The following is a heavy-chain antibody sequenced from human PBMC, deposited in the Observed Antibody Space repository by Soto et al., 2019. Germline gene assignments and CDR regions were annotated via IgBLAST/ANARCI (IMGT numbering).Heavy chain of an antibody. Sequence: SETLSLTCTVSGGSISSYYWSWIRRPPGKGLEWIGYIYNSGSTHSNPSLQSRVAISVDTSKNQFSLKLSSVTAADTGIYYCARARITMVREVIKYNMDVWGQGTTVTVSS. D-gene: IGHD3-10*01. CDR3: ARARITMVREVIKYNMDV. CDR2: IYNSGST. V-gene: IGHV4-59*01. CDR1: GGSISSYY. J-gene: IGHJ6*02.